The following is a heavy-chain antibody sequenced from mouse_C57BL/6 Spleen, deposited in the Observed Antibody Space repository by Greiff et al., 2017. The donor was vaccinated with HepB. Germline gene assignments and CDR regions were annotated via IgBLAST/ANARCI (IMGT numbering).Heavy chain of an antibody. D-gene: IGHD1-1*01. J-gene: IGHJ2*01. CDR1: GYTFTDYY. CDR2: IHPYNGGT. Sequence: VQLQQSGPELVKPGASVKISCKASGYTFTDYYMDWVKQSHGQSLEWIGDIHPYNGGTIYNQKFKVKATLTVNKSSSTAYMELRSLTSEDTAVYNSARYYGSYFDDWGKGTTLTVSS. CDR3: ARYYGSYFDD. V-gene: IGHV1-18*01.